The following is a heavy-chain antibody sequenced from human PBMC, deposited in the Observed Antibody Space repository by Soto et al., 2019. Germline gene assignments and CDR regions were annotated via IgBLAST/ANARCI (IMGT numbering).Heavy chain of an antibody. Sequence: EVQLVESGGGLVKPGGSLRLSCAASGFTFSSYTMNWVRQAPGKGLEWVSSIISSSSYISYAASVKGRFAISRDNDKNSLHLQMNSLRAEDTAVYYCAREGRYSSSWYFDYWGQGTLVTVSS. CDR3: AREGRYSSSWYFDY. D-gene: IGHD6-13*01. CDR2: IISSSSYI. CDR1: GFTFSSYT. V-gene: IGHV3-21*01. J-gene: IGHJ4*02.